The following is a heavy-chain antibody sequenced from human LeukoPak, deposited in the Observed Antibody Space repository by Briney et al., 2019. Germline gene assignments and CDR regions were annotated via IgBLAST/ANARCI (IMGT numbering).Heavy chain of an antibody. CDR2: IKQDGSEK. D-gene: IGHD3-9*01. V-gene: IGHV3-7*03. CDR3: ALRYFDWSDQDY. CDR1: GFTFRSSG. J-gene: IGHJ4*02. Sequence: GGSLRLSCAASGFTFRSSGMHWVRQAPGKGLEWVANIKQDGSEKYYVDSVKGRFTISRDNAKNSLYLQMNSLRAEDTAVYYCALRYFDWSDQDYWGQGTLVTVSS.